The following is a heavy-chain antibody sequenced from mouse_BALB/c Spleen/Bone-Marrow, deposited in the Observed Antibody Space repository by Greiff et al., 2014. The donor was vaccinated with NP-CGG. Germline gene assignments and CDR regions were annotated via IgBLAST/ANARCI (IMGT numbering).Heavy chain of an antibody. CDR3: TRRSLLSDYYSMDY. D-gene: IGHD2-10*01. J-gene: IGHJ4*01. V-gene: IGHV1S81*02. CDR2: INPSNGGT. CDR1: GYTFTSYY. Sequence: QVQLKESGAEPVKPGASVKLSCKASGYTFTSYYLYWVKQRPGQGLEWIGEINPSNGGTNFNERFKSKASLTVDKSSSTAYMQLNSLTSEDSAVYYCTRRSLLSDYYSMDYWGQGTSVTVSS.